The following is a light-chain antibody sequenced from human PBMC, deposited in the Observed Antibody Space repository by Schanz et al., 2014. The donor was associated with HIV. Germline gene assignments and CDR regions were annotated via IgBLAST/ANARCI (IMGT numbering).Light chain of an antibody. CDR2: GNN. CDR3: AAWDDSLNGRV. CDR1: NSNIGATSH. Sequence: QSVLTQPPSVSGAPGQGVTISCTGSNSNIGATSHVHWYQQLPGTAPKLLIYGNNQRPSGVPDRFSGSKSGTSASLAISGLHSEDEADYHCAAWDDSLNGRVFGGGTKLTVL. V-gene: IGLV1-44*01. J-gene: IGLJ2*01.